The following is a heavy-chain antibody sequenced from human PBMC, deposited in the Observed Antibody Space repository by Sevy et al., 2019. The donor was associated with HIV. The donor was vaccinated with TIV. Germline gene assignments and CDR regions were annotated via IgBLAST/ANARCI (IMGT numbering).Heavy chain of an antibody. CDR2: IYHSGRT. Sequence: SETLSLTCSVSGGSISNADYYRSWIRQAPGKGLEWIGYIYHSGRTYYNPSLKSRISISVDTSRNQFSLSLDSVTAADTAVYYCARMKFWNGYFDYWGQGTLVTVSS. J-gene: IGHJ4*02. D-gene: IGHD3-3*01. CDR1: GGSISNADYY. CDR3: ARMKFWNGYFDY. V-gene: IGHV4-30-4*01.